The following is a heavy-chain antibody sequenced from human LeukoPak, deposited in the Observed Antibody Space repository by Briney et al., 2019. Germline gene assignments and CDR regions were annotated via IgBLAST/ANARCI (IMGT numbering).Heavy chain of an antibody. D-gene: IGHD2-15*01. CDR3: ARVPGAALD. CDR2: INHSGST. V-gene: IGHV4-34*01. CDR1: GGSFSGYY. J-gene: IGHJ4*02. Sequence: SETLSLTCAVYGGSFSGYYWSWIRQPPGKGLEWIGEINHSGSTNYNPSLKSRVTISVDTSKNQFSLKLSSVTAADTAVYYCARVPGAALDWGQGTLVSVSS.